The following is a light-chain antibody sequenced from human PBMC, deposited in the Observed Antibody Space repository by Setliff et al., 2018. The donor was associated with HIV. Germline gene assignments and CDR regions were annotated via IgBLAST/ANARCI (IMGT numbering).Light chain of an antibody. V-gene: IGLV2-14*03. J-gene: IGLJ1*01. CDR3: SSFTTSRKFV. CDR1: SSDVGAYNF. Sequence: QSALTQPASVSESPGQSITISCTGTSSDVGAYNFVSWYQQYPGKAPQLMIYDVFGRPSGVSHRFSGPKSGNTASLTISGLRPEDEADYYCSSFTTSRKFVFGTGTKVTV. CDR2: DVF.